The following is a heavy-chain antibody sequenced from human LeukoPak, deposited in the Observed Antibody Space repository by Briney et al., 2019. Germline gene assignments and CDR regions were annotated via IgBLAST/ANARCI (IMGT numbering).Heavy chain of an antibody. CDR1: GYSISSGYY. V-gene: IGHV4-38-2*01. Sequence: PETLSLTCAVSGYSISSGYYWGWIRQPPGKGLEWIGSNYQSGSTYYNPSLKSRVTISVDTSKNQFSLKLSSVTAADTAVYYCARTRDYRYYMDVWGTGTMVTVSS. CDR2: NYQSGST. CDR3: ARTRDYRYYMDV. J-gene: IGHJ6*03.